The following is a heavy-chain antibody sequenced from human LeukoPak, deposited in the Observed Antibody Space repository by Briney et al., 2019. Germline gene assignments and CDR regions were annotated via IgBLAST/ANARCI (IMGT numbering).Heavy chain of an antibody. CDR3: TKDNYTDSYYPFDY. Sequence: PGGSLRLSCAGAGLPLRGYAMSWVRQAPGKGLEWVSAMSGSGDSTLYADSVRGRFTISRDDYKNTLYLQMNNLRVEDTAVYYCTKDNYTDSYYPFDYWGQGTLVTVSS. CDR2: MSGSGDST. D-gene: IGHD1-26*01. V-gene: IGHV3-23*01. CDR1: GLPLRGYA. J-gene: IGHJ4*02.